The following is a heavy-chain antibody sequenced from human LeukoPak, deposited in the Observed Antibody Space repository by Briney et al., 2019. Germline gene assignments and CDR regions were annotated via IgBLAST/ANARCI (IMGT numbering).Heavy chain of an antibody. V-gene: IGHV4-39*01. CDR2: IYYSGST. CDR3: ARLAYYYDSSGYYDY. D-gene: IGHD3-22*01. J-gene: IGHJ4*02. Sequence: PSETLSLTCTVSGGSISSSSYYWGWIRQPPGKGLEWIGSIYYSGSTYYNPSLRSRVTISVDTSKNQFSLKLSSVTAADTAVYYCARLAYYYDSSGYYDYWGQGTLVTASS. CDR1: GGSISSSSYY.